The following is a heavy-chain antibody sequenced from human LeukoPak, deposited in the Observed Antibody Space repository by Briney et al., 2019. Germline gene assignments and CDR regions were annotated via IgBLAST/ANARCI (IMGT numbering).Heavy chain of an antibody. CDR2: INPNSGDT. D-gene: IGHD2-2*01. V-gene: IGHV1-2*02. CDR1: GYTFTGYY. CDR3: ARDRTLFPTATNAFDI. Sequence: ASVKVSCKASGYTFTGYYMHWVRQAPGQGLEWMGWINPNSGDTNYAQKFQGRVTMTRDTSISTAYMELSRLRSDDTAVYYGARDRTLFPTATNAFDIWGQGTMVTVSS. J-gene: IGHJ3*02.